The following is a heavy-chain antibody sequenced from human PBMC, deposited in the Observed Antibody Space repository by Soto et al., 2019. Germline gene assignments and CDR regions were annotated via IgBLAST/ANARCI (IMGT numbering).Heavy chain of an antibody. Sequence: PSETLSLTCAVSGYSISSGYYWGWIRQPPGKGLEWIGSIYHSGSTYNNPSLKSRVTISVDTSKNQFSLKLSSVTAADTAVYHCARVGGYGMDVWGQGTTVTVSS. J-gene: IGHJ6*02. V-gene: IGHV4-38-2*01. CDR3: ARVGGYGMDV. D-gene: IGHD3-10*01. CDR2: IYHSGST. CDR1: GYSISSGYY.